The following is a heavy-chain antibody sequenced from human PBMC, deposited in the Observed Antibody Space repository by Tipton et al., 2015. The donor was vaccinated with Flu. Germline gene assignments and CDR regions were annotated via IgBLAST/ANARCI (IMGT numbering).Heavy chain of an antibody. D-gene: IGHD3-3*01. CDR2: IYTSGST. CDR3: ARDGEGVVIIPPYYFDY. J-gene: IGHJ4*02. Sequence: TLSLTCTVSGGSISSYYWSWIRQPAGKGLEWIGRIYTSGSTNYNPSLKSRVTRSVDTSKHQFSLKLSSVTAADTAVYYCARDGEGVVIIPPYYFDYWGQGTLVTVSS. V-gene: IGHV4-4*07. CDR1: GGSISSYY.